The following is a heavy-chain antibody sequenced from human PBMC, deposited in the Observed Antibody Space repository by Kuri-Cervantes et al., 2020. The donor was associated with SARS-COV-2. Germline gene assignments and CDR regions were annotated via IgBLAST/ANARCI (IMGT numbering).Heavy chain of an antibody. J-gene: IGHJ4*02. Sequence: GESLKISCAASGFTFSNYWMSWVRQAPGKGLEWVANIKQDGSEKYYVDSVKGRFTISRDNAKNSLYLQMNSLRVEDTAVYYCARDILSFLGTHYFDYWGQGTLVTVSS. CDR1: GFTFSNYW. V-gene: IGHV3-7*01. D-gene: IGHD3-16*02. CDR3: ARDILSFLGTHYFDY. CDR2: IKQDGSEK.